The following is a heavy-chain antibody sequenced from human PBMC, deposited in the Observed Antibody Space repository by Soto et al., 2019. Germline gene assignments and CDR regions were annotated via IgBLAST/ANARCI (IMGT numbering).Heavy chain of an antibody. CDR2: IIPIFGTA. Sequence: SVKVSCKASGGTFSSYAISWVRQAPGQGLEWMGGIIPIFGTANYAQKFQGRVTITADESTSTAYMELSSLRSEDTAVYYCARGGVNGDYYYYGMDVWGQGTTVTVSS. V-gene: IGHV1-69*13. J-gene: IGHJ6*02. CDR3: ARGGVNGDYYYYGMDV. D-gene: IGHD4-17*01. CDR1: GGTFSSYA.